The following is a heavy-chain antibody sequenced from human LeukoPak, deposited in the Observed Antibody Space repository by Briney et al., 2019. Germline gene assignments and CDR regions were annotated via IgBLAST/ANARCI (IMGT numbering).Heavy chain of an antibody. CDR1: GYTFTSYY. Sequence: ASVKVSCKASGYTFTSYYMHWVRQAPGQGLEWMGIINPSGGSTSYAQKFQGRVTMTRDTSPSTVYMELSSLRSEDTAVYYCASTSHCSSTSCYWFDPWGQGTLVTVSS. CDR2: INPSGGST. D-gene: IGHD2-2*01. J-gene: IGHJ5*02. V-gene: IGHV1-46*01. CDR3: ASTSHCSSTSCYWFDP.